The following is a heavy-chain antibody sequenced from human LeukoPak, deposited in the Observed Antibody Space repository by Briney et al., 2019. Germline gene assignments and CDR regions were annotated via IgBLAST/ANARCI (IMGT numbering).Heavy chain of an antibody. Sequence: SETLSLTCAVYGGSFSGYYWSWIRQPPGKGLEWIGEINHSGSTNYNPSLKSRVTISVDTSKNQFSLKLSSVTAADTAVYYCARHVTVGATTDWFDPWGQGTLVTVSS. CDR2: INHSGST. CDR3: ARHVTVGATTDWFDP. CDR1: GGSFSGYY. D-gene: IGHD1-26*01. J-gene: IGHJ5*02. V-gene: IGHV4-34*01.